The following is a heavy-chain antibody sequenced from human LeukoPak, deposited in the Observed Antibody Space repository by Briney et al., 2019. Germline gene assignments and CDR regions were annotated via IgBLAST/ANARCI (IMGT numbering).Heavy chain of an antibody. CDR3: ARAGYFDRLLYGYFDY. D-gene: IGHD3-9*01. J-gene: IGHJ4*02. Sequence: GGSLRLSCAASGFTFSSYWMSWVRQAPGNGLEWVANIKQDGSEKYYVDSVKGRFTISRDNAKNSLYLQMNSLRAEDTAVYYCARAGYFDRLLYGYFDYWGQGTLVTVSS. CDR1: GFTFSSYW. V-gene: IGHV3-7*01. CDR2: IKQDGSEK.